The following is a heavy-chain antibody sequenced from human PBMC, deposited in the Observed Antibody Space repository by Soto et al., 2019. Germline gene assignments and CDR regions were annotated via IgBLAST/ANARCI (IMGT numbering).Heavy chain of an antibody. CDR3: AKGYCSSTSCYAIDAFDI. CDR1: GFTFSSSA. D-gene: IGHD2-2*01. CDR2: ISGSGGST. J-gene: IGHJ3*02. Sequence: EVQLLESGGGLVQPGGSLRLSCAASGFTFSSSAMNWVRQAPGKGLEWVSTISGSGGSTYYADSVKGRFTISRDNSKNPLYLQMNSLRAEDTAVYYCAKGYCSSTSCYAIDAFDIWGQGTMVTVSS. V-gene: IGHV3-23*01.